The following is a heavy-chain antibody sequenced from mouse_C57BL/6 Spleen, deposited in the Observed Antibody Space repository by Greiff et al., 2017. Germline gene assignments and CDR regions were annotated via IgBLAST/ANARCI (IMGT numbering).Heavy chain of an antibody. CDR1: GFNIKDDY. V-gene: IGHV14-4*01. J-gene: IGHJ4*01. D-gene: IGHD2-2*01. Sequence: VQLQQSGAELVRPGASVKLSCTASGFNIKDDYMHWVKQRPEPGLEWIGWIDPENGDTEYASKFQGKATITADTSSNTAYLQLSSLTSEDTAVYYCTGYDGAMDYWGQGTSVTVSS. CDR3: TGYDGAMDY. CDR2: IDPENGDT.